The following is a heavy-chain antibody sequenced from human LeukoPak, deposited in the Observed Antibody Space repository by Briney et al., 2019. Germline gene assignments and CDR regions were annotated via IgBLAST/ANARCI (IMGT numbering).Heavy chain of an antibody. J-gene: IGHJ4*02. V-gene: IGHV3-49*04. D-gene: IGHD1-1*01. CDR3: TRGDWNDDN. Sequence: PGGSLRLSCSASGFTFGDYAITWVRQAPGKGLEWLGMIRTKAHGGTTEYAASVKGRFTFSRDDSKSIAYLQMNSLKTEDTAVYYCTRGDWNDDNWGQGTLVTVSS. CDR2: IRTKAHGGTT. CDR1: GFTFGDYA.